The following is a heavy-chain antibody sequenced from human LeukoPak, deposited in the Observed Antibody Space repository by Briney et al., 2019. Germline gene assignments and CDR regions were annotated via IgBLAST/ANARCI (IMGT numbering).Heavy chain of an antibody. J-gene: IGHJ5*02. CDR1: GGSISTSRYY. CDR2: INHSGST. V-gene: IGHV4-39*07. D-gene: IGHD4-17*01. CDR3: ASDYGDYYNWFDP. Sequence: SETLSLTCTVSGGSISTSRYYWGWIRQPPGKGLEWIGEINHSGSTNYNPSLKSRVTISVDTSKNQFSLKLSSVTAADTAVYYCASDYGDYYNWFDPWGQGTLVTVSS.